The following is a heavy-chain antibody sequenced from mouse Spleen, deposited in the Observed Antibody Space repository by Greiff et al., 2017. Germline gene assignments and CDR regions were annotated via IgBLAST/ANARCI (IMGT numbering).Heavy chain of an antibody. Sequence: VQLKQSGPGLVKPSQSLSLTCTVTGYSITSDYAWNWIRQFPGNKLEWMGYISYSGSTSYNPSLKSRISITRDTSKNQFFLQLNSVTTEDTATYYCARRGWEFDYWGQGTTLTVSS. CDR3: ARRGWEFDY. CDR1: GYSITSDYA. J-gene: IGHJ2*01. D-gene: IGHD3-3*01. CDR2: ISYSGST. V-gene: IGHV3-2*02.